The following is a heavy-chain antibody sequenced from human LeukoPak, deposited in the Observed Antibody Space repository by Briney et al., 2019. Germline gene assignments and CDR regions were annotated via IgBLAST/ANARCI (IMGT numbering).Heavy chain of an antibody. D-gene: IGHD3/OR15-3a*01. CDR1: GFTFSSYG. Sequence: GGTLRLSCAASGFTFSSYGMSWVRQAPGKGLEWVSAISGSGGSTYYADSVKGRFTISRDNSKNTLYLQMNSLRAEDTAVYYCARDRAMIYDYWGQGTLVTVSS. CDR2: ISGSGGST. V-gene: IGHV3-23*01. CDR3: ARDRAMIYDY. J-gene: IGHJ4*02.